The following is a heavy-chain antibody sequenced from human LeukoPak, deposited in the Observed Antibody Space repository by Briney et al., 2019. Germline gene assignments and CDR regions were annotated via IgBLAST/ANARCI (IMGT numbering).Heavy chain of an antibody. CDR1: GGSISSSSYY. Sequence: SETLSLTCTVSGGSISSSSYYWGWIRQPPGKGLEWIGSIYYSGSTYYNPSLKSRVTISVDTSKNQFSLKLSSVTAADTAVYYCARRDTQQLVPYYYDSSGYYYWGQGTLVTVSS. J-gene: IGHJ4*02. V-gene: IGHV4-39*01. CDR3: ARRDTQQLVPYYYDSSGYYY. D-gene: IGHD3-22*01. CDR2: IYYSGST.